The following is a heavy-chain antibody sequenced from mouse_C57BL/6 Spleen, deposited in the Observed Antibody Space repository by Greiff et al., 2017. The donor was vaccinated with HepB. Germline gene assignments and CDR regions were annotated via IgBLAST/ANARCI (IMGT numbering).Heavy chain of an antibody. V-gene: IGHV1-63*01. CDR3: ARIYSNGDYFDY. Sequence: LQESGAELVRPGTSVKMSCKASGYTFTNYWIGWAKQRPGHGLEWIGDIYPGGGYTNYNEKFKGKATLTADKSSSTAYMQFSSLTSEDSAIYYCARIYSNGDYFDYWGQGTTLTVSS. J-gene: IGHJ2*01. CDR1: GYTFTNYW. D-gene: IGHD2-5*01. CDR2: IYPGGGYT.